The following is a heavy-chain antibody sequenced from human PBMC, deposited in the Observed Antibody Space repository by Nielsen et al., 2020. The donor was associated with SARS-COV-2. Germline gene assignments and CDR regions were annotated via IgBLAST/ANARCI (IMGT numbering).Heavy chain of an antibody. CDR1: GGTFSSYA. CDR2: IIPIFGTA. Sequence: SVKVSCKASGGTFSSYAISWVRQAPGQGLEWMGGIIPIFGTANYAQKFQGRVTITADESTSTAYMELSSLRSEDTAVYYCARDGMGASDFDYWGQGTLVTVSS. J-gene: IGHJ4*02. D-gene: IGHD1-26*01. V-gene: IGHV1-69*13. CDR3: ARDGMGASDFDY.